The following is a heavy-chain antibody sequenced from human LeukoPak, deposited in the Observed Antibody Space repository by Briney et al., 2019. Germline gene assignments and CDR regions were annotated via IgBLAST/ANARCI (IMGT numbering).Heavy chain of an antibody. J-gene: IGHJ4*02. CDR3: ARGVGYQLPLGYFDY. CDR2: ISWNSGSI. CDR1: GFTFDDYA. Sequence: GGSLRLSCAASGFTFDDYAMHWVRQAPGKGLEWVSGISWNSGSIGYADSVKGRFTISRDNAKNSLYLQMNSLRAEDMALYYCARGVGYQLPLGYFDYWGQGTLVTVSS. D-gene: IGHD2-2*01. V-gene: IGHV3-9*03.